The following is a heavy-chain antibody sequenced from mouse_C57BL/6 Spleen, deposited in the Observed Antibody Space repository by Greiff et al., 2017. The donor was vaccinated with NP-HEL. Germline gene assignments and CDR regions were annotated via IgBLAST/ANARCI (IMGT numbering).Heavy chain of an antibody. Sequence: VQLVESGPGLVAPSQSLSITCTVSGFSLTSYGVDWVRQSPGKGLEWLGVIWGVGSTNYNSALKSRLSISKYNSKSQVFLKMNSLQTDDTAMYYCASVQLTFAYWGQGTLVTVSA. V-gene: IGHV2-6*01. CDR3: ASVQLTFAY. D-gene: IGHD3-3*01. J-gene: IGHJ3*01. CDR1: GFSLTSYG. CDR2: IWGVGST.